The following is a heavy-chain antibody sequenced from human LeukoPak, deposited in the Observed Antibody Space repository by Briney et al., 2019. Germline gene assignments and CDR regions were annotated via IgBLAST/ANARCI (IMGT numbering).Heavy chain of an antibody. CDR1: GFTVSNYG. CDR2: ISSSGTTI. D-gene: IGHD2-8*02. J-gene: IGHJ4*02. Sequence: PGGSLRLSCAASGFTVSNYGMNWVRQAPTKELEWVSYISSSGTTIYYADSVKDRFTISRDNAKNSLHLQMNSLRDEDTAVYYCARVTGTWWADYWGQGTLVTVSS. V-gene: IGHV3-48*02. CDR3: ARVTGTWWADY.